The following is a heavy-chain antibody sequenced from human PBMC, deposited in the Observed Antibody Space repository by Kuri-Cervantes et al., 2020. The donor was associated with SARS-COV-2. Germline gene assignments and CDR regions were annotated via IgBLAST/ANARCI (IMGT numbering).Heavy chain of an antibody. J-gene: IGHJ3*02. CDR3: AKLGGGILAPDI. V-gene: IGHV3-23*03. CDR2: IYSGGSST. CDR1: GFTVSSNY. D-gene: IGHD2-15*01. Sequence: GESLKISCAASGFTVSSNYMSWVRQAPGKGLEWVSVIYSGGSSTYYADSVKGRFTISRDNSKNTLYLQMNSLRAEDTAVYYCAKLGGGILAPDIWGQGTMVTVSS.